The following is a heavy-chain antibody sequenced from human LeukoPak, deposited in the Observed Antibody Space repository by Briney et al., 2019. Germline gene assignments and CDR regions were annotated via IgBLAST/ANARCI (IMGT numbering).Heavy chain of an antibody. V-gene: IGHV3-23*01. CDR1: GFIFSSYW. D-gene: IGHD3-16*01. J-gene: IGHJ1*01. Sequence: GGSLRLSCAASGFIFSSYWMAWVRQAPGKGLEWVSGISPRGDITYYKDSVRGRFTISRDNFKNTVSLQLNSLRAEDTAMYYCAKDDDWGRFNHWGQGTLVTVSS. CDR3: AKDDDWGRFNH. CDR2: ISPRGDIT.